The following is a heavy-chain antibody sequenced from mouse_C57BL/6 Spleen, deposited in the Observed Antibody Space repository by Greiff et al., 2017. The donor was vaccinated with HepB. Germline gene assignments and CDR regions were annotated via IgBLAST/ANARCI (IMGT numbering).Heavy chain of an antibody. J-gene: IGHJ4*01. CDR2: INPNNGGT. Sequence: EVQLQQSGPELVKPGASVKISCKASGYTFTDYYMNWVKQSHGKSLEWIGDINPNNGGTSYNQKFKGKATLTVDKSSSTAYMELRSLTSEDSAVYYCARAAQPGDYWGQGTSVTVSS. CDR1: GYTFTDYY. V-gene: IGHV1-26*01. CDR3: ARAAQPGDY. D-gene: IGHD3-2*02.